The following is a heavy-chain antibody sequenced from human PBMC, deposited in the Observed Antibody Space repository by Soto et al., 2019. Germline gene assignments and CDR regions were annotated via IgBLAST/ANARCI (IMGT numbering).Heavy chain of an antibody. CDR2: INPSDGST. J-gene: IGHJ4*02. CDR3: XXGIYYSDSGGRLRY. Sequence: QVQLVQSGAEVKKPGASVKVSCKASGYTFISYYIXWVRQAPGQGLEWMGLINPSDGSTTSLQKFQGXVTMTRDTXXXXXXXXXXXXXXXXXXXXXXXXGIYYSDSGGRLRYWGQGTLVTVSS. V-gene: IGHV1-46*01. CDR1: GYTFISYY. D-gene: IGHD3-22*01.